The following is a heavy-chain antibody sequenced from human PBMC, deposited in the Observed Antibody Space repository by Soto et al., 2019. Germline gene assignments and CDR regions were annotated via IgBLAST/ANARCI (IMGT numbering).Heavy chain of an antibody. V-gene: IGHV3-48*02. CDR2: ISSSSSTI. D-gene: IGHD5-12*01. CDR3: ARDHIVATIFPNYYYYGMDV. CDR1: GFPFSSYS. Sequence: GGSLRLSCAASGFPFSSYSMNWVRQAPGKGLEWVSYISSSSSTIYYADSVKGRFTISRDNAKNSLYLQMNSLRDEDTAVYYCARDHIVATIFPNYYYYGMDVWGQGTTVTVSS. J-gene: IGHJ6*02.